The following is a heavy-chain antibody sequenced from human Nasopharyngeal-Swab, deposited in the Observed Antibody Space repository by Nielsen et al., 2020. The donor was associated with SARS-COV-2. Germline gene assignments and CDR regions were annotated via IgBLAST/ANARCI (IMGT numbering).Heavy chain of an antibody. J-gene: IGHJ4*02. V-gene: IGHV4-61*05. CDR2: IYYSGTT. CDR3: ARHIGDGYNSQFDY. D-gene: IGHD5-24*01. Sequence: ESLKISCTVSGGSINTITYYWSGIRQPPGEGLEWIGYIYYSGTTNYNPSLKSRVTISADTSKNQFSLRLSSVTAADTAFYYCARHIGDGYNSQFDYWGQGSLVTVSS. CDR1: GGSINTITYY.